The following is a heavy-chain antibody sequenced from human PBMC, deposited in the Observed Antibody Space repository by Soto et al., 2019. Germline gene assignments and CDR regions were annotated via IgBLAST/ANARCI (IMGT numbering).Heavy chain of an antibody. Sequence: QVQLQESGPGLLKPSQTLSLTCTVSGGSISSGGYYWSWIRQHPGKGLEWIGYIYYSGSTYYNPSLKSRVTISVDTSKNQFFLKLSSVTAADTAVYYCARELRFGEDYYGMDVWGQGTTVTVSS. CDR1: GGSISSGGYY. CDR2: IYYSGST. CDR3: ARELRFGEDYYGMDV. J-gene: IGHJ6*02. V-gene: IGHV4-31*03. D-gene: IGHD3-10*01.